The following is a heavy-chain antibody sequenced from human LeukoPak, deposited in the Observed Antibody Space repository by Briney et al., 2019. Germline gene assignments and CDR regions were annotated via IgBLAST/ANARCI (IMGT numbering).Heavy chain of an antibody. V-gene: IGHV4-39*01. CDR3: ARHSNPLAARPELWWYFDL. Sequence: SETLSLTCTVSGGSISSSSYYWGWIRQPPGKGLEWIGSIYYSGSTYYNPSLKSRVTISVDTSKNQFSLKLSSVTAADTAVYYCARHSNPLAARPELWWYFDLWGRGTLVTVSS. J-gene: IGHJ2*01. CDR2: IYYSGST. CDR1: GGSISSSSYY. D-gene: IGHD6-6*01.